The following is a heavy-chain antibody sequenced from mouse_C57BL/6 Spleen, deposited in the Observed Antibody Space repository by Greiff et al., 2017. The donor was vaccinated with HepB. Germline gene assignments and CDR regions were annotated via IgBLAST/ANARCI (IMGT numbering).Heavy chain of an antibody. J-gene: IGHJ1*03. Sequence: VQLQQSGPGLVQPSQSLSITCTVSGFSLTSYGVHWVRQPPGKGLEWLGVIWSGGSTDYNAAFISRLSISKDNSKSQVFFKMNSLQADDTAIYYCAKAVCYYGSSSWYFDVWGTGTTVTVSS. D-gene: IGHD1-1*01. CDR1: GFSLTSYG. CDR3: AKAVCYYGSSSWYFDV. V-gene: IGHV2-4*01. CDR2: IWSGGST.